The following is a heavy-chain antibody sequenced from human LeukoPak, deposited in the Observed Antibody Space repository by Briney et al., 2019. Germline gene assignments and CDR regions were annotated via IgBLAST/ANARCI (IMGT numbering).Heavy chain of an antibody. CDR1: GYTFTSYD. J-gene: IGHJ3*02. CDR2: MNPNSGNT. CDR3: ARVGLYSSAFDI. Sequence: GASVKVSCKASGYTFTSYDINWVRQATGQGLEWMGWMNPNSGNTGYAQKFQGRVTITRNTSISTAYMELSSLRSEDTGVYYCARVGLYSSAFDIWGQGTMVTVSS. V-gene: IGHV1-8*03. D-gene: IGHD5-18*01.